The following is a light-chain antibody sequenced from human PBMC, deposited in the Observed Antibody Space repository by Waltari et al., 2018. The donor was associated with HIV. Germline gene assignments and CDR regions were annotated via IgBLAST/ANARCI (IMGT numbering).Light chain of an antibody. J-gene: IGLJ2*01. CDR3: SSYAGSNSLI. Sequence: QSALTQPPSASGSPGHSVTISCTGTSRDVGAYNYVPWYQQPPGKAPKLIMYEVTKRPSGVPDRFAGSKSGNAASLTVSGLQTEDEAVYCCSSYAGSNSLIFGGGT. CDR1: SRDVGAYNY. CDR2: EVT. V-gene: IGLV2-8*01.